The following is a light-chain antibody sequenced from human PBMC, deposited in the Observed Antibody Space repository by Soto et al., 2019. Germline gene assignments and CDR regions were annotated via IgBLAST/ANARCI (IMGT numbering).Light chain of an antibody. J-gene: IGLJ1*01. CDR2: DVS. V-gene: IGLV2-14*01. Sequence: QSALTQPASVSGSPGQSITISCTGTSSDVGGYNYVSWYQQHPGKAPKLMIYDVSNRPSGVSNRFSGSKSGNTASLTISGLQAEGEADYYCSSYTSSSTLLDVFGTGTKVTVL. CDR3: SSYTSSSTLLDV. CDR1: SSDVGGYNY.